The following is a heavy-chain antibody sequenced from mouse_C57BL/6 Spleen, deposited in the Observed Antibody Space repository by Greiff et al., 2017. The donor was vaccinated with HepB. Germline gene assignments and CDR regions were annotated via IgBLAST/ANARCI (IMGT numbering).Heavy chain of an antibody. V-gene: IGHV1-5*01. CDR3: TREPYSNYAYYFDY. J-gene: IGHJ2*01. CDR1: GYTFTSYW. Sequence: EVQVVESGTVLARPGASVKMSCKTSGYTFTSYWMHWVKQRPGQGLEWIGAIYPGNSDTSYNQKFKGKAKLTAVTSASTAYMELSSLTNEDSAVYYCTREPYSNYAYYFDYWGQGTTLTVSS. D-gene: IGHD2-5*01. CDR2: IYPGNSDT.